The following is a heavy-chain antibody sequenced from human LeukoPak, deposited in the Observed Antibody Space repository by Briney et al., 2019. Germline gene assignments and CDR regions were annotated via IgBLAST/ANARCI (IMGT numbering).Heavy chain of an antibody. V-gene: IGHV4-61*08. D-gene: IGHD1-26*01. J-gene: IGHJ4*02. CDR2: IYYSGST. CDR1: GGSISSGAYS. Sequence: SETLSLTCRVSGGSISSGAYSWSWIRQPPGKGLEWIGYIYYSGSTSYNPSLKSRVTMSVDTSKNQFSLQLSSVTAADTAVYYCARDQGSYPYCFDSWGQGTLVTVSS. CDR3: ARDQGSYPYCFDS.